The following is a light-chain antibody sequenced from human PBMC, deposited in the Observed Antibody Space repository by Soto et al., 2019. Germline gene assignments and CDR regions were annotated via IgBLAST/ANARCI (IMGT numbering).Light chain of an antibody. CDR2: DTS. CDR3: QRYNNWPLT. V-gene: IGKV3-15*01. J-gene: IGKJ4*01. CDR1: QGIGDT. Sequence: EVVMTQSPATLSVPPGEGATLSCRASQGIGDTLACYQHKPGQTPRLLISDTSTRATDVPARFSGSRSGTEFTLTINSLQSEDFAVYYCQRYNNWPLTFGGGTKVESK.